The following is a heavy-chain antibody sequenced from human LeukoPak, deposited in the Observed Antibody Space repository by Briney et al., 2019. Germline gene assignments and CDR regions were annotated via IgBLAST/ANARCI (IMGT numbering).Heavy chain of an antibody. V-gene: IGHV3-30*03. J-gene: IGHJ6*02. CDR2: ISYDGRKR. CDR1: GFTFRQYG. D-gene: IGHD3-16*01. Sequence: GGSLRLSCAASGFTFRQYGFHWVRQAPGTGLEWVALISYDGRKRFYADSVKGRFTITRDSSKNTLNLQMNSLRPEDTAVYYCVRSVLSYYDYGLDVWGQGTTVIVSS. CDR3: VRSVLSYYDYGLDV.